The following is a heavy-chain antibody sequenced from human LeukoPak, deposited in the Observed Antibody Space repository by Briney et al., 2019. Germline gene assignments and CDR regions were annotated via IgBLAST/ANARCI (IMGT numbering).Heavy chain of an antibody. CDR3: ARRVGGWSRIYSI. J-gene: IGHJ4*02. CDR1: GGSFSGYY. V-gene: IGHV4-34*01. Sequence: SETLSLTCAVYGGSFSGYYWSWIRQPPGKGLEWIGEINHSGSTNYNPSLKSRVTISVDTSKNQFSLKLSSVTAADTAVYYCARRVGGWSRIYSIWGQGTLVTVSS. D-gene: IGHD6-19*01. CDR2: INHSGST.